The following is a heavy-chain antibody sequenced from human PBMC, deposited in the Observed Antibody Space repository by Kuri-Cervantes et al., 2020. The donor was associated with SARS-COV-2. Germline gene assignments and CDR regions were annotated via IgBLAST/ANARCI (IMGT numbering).Heavy chain of an antibody. CDR1: GDSISSYF. J-gene: IGHJ2*01. Sequence: GSLRLSCTVSGDSISSYFWSWVRQPAGKGLEWIGYIYYSGSTNYNPSLKSRVTISVDTSKNQFSLKLSSVTAADTAVYYCARVRDDFWSGYLFDLWGRGTLVTVSS. CDR2: IYYSGST. V-gene: IGHV4-59*01. CDR3: ARVRDDFWSGYLFDL. D-gene: IGHD3-3*01.